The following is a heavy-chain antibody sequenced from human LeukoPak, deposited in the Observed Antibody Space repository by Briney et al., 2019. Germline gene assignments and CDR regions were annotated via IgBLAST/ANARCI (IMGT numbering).Heavy chain of an antibody. V-gene: IGHV3-7*04. D-gene: IGHD5-24*01. CDR1: GFPFSSYW. CDR3: TRVGYIDEGIDY. J-gene: IGHJ4*02. Sequence: LSGGSLRLSCVASGFPFSSYWMTWVRQAPGKGLEWVANIKQDGSKKSYVDSVKGRFTISRDNAKNSLYLQMNSLRAVDTAIYYCTRVGYIDEGIDYWGQGTLVTVSS. CDR2: IKQDGSKK.